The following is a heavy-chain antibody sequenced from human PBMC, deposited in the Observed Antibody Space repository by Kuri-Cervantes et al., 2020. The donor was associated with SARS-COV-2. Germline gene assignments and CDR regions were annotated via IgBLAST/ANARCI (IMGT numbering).Heavy chain of an antibody. D-gene: IGHD1-26*01. CDR2: ISSSSSYI. J-gene: IGHJ4*02. V-gene: IGHV3-21*01. Sequence: LSLTCAASGFTFSSYSMNWVRQAPEKGLEWVSSISSSSSYIYYADSVRGRFTISRDNAKNSLYLQMNSLRAEDTAVYYCASQGAVYWGQGTLVTVSS. CDR3: ASQGAVY. CDR1: GFTFSSYS.